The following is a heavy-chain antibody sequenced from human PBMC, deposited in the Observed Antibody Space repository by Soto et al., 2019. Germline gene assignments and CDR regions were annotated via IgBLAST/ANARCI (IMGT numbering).Heavy chain of an antibody. CDR2: INPNSGGT. J-gene: IGHJ5*02. CDR3: ARVLEWDNWFDP. D-gene: IGHD1-26*01. V-gene: IGHV1-2*02. Sequence: ASVKVSCKASGYTFTGYYMHCVRQAPGQGLEWMGWINPNSGGTNYAQKFQGRVTMTRDTSISTAYMELSRLRSDDTAVYYCARVLEWDNWFDPWGQGTLVTVSS. CDR1: GYTFTGYY.